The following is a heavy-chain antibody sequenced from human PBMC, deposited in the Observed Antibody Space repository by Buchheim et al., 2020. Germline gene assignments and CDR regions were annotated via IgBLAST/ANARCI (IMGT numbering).Heavy chain of an antibody. CDR2: ISGSGGST. CDR1: GFTFSSYA. Sequence: EVQLLESGGGLVQPGGSLRLSCAASGFTFSSYAMSWVRQAPGKGLEWVSAISGSGGSTYYAASVKGRFTISRDNSKYQLYPQMNSLRAEDTAVYYCASHGHSSGWYNWFDPWGQGTL. D-gene: IGHD6-19*01. V-gene: IGHV3-23*01. J-gene: IGHJ5*02. CDR3: ASHGHSSGWYNWFDP.